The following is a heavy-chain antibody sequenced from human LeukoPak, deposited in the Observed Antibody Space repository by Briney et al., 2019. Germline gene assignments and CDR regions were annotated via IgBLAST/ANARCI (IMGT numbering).Heavy chain of an antibody. CDR1: GGSISSSSYY. CDR2: IYYSGST. J-gene: IGHJ4*02. CDR3: ARRRSSSHGYYFDY. Sequence: SETLSLTCTVSGGSISSSSYYWGWIRQPPGKGLEWIGNIYYSGSTYYNPSLKSRVTISVDTSKNQFSLKLSSVTAADTAVYYCARRRSSSHGYYFDYWGQGTLVTVSS. V-gene: IGHV4-39*01. D-gene: IGHD6-6*01.